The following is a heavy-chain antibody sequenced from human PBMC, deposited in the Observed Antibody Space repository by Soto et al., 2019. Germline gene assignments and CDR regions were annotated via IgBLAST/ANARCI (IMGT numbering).Heavy chain of an antibody. J-gene: IGHJ4*02. V-gene: IGHV4-4*02. CDR3: ARSEATALDY. CDR2: AHHSGRT. CDR1: GDYMSSSNW. Sequence: SETLSLTCPVSGDYMSSSNWWNWVRQPPGKGLEWIGEAHHSGRTNYNPSLKSRVTISVDRSQNHFSLQLTSVTAADTAVYYCARSEATALDYWGQGTLVTVSS.